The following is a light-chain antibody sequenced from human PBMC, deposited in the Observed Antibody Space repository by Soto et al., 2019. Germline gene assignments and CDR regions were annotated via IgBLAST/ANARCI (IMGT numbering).Light chain of an antibody. CDR2: GAS. CDR1: QSVRGN. V-gene: IGKV3-20*01. CDR3: QQYGSSGT. Sequence: EIVMTQSPATLSVSPGERATLSCRASQSVRGNLAWYQQKPGQAPRLLISGASSRATGIPDRFTGSGSETSFTLTISRLEPEDFAVYYCQQYGSSGTFGQGTKVDIK. J-gene: IGKJ1*01.